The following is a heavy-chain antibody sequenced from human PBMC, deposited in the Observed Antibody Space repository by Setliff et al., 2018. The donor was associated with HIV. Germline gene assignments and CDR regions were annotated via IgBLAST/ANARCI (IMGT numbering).Heavy chain of an antibody. CDR3: ARENYYVSGVYHLGAFDI. J-gene: IGHJ3*02. CDR2: ISYDGTSK. Sequence: PGGSLRLSCEASESTFYAMHWVRQAPGKGLEWLAVISYDGTSKYYADSVKGRFTISGDNSKSTQYLQMNSLRAEDTAVYYCARENYYVSGVYHLGAFDIWGQGNPGHRLL. CDR1: ESTFYA. V-gene: IGHV3-30*04. D-gene: IGHD3-22*01.